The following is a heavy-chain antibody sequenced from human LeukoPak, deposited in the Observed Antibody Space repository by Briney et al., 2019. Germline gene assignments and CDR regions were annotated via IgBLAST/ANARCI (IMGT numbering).Heavy chain of an antibody. Sequence: ASVKVSCKASGYTFTGYYIHWVRQAPGQGLEWMGWINPNSGGTNYAQKFQGRVTMTRDTSISTAYMELSRLRSDDTAVYYCARDPNSSWYTNFDYWGQGTLVTVSS. J-gene: IGHJ4*02. CDR3: ARDPNSSWYTNFDY. D-gene: IGHD6-13*01. CDR1: GYTFTGYY. V-gene: IGHV1-2*02. CDR2: INPNSGGT.